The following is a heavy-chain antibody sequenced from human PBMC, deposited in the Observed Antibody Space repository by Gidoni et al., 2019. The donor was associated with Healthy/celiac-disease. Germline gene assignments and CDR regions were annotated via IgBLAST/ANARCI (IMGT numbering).Heavy chain of an antibody. Sequence: EVQLVESGGGLVKPGGSLRLSCAASGFTFSSYSMNWVRQAPGKGLEWVSSISSSSSYIYYADSVKGRFTISRDNAKNSLYLQMNSLRAEDTAVYYCARDTPIAAAGTYYYGMDVWGQGTTVTVSS. D-gene: IGHD6-13*01. V-gene: IGHV3-21*01. CDR3: ARDTPIAAAGTYYYGMDV. CDR1: GFTFSSYS. CDR2: ISSSSSYI. J-gene: IGHJ6*02.